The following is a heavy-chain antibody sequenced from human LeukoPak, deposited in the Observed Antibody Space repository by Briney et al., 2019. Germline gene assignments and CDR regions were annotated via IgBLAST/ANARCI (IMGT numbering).Heavy chain of an antibody. V-gene: IGHV4-34*01. CDR2: INHSGST. Sequence: SETLSLTCAVYGGSFSGYYWSWIRQPPGKGLEWIGEINHSGSTNYNPSFKSRVVISVDTSKNHLSLTLNAVTAADTAVYHCASYSGIYSAFEIWSQGTLVTVSS. CDR1: GGSFSGYY. D-gene: IGHD1-26*01. J-gene: IGHJ3*02. CDR3: ASYSGIYSAFEI.